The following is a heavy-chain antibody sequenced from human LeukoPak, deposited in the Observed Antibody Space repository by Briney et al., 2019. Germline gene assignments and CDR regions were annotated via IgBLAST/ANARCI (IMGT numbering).Heavy chain of an antibody. D-gene: IGHD4-17*01. Sequence: GGSLRLSCAASGFTFSSYGMHWVRQAPGKGLEWVAVISYDGSNKYYADSVKGRFTISRDNSKNTLYLQMNSLRAEDTAVYYCAKHMTTVTTSDPDYWGQGTLVTVSS. CDR2: ISYDGSNK. V-gene: IGHV3-30*18. CDR1: GFTFSSYG. CDR3: AKHMTTVTTSDPDY. J-gene: IGHJ4*02.